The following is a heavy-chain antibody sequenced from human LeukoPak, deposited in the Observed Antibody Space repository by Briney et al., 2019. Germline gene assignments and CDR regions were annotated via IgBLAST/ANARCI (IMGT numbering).Heavy chain of an antibody. J-gene: IGHJ2*01. CDR2: IYYSGST. Sequence: TSETLSLTCTVSGGSISSYYWSWIRQPPGKGLEWIGYIYYSGSTNNNPSLKSRVTISLDTSKNQFSLKLSSVTAADTAVYYCARGPATAATRYFDLWGRGTLVTVSS. CDR3: ARGPATAATRYFDL. D-gene: IGHD2-15*01. CDR1: GGSISSYY. V-gene: IGHV4-59*01.